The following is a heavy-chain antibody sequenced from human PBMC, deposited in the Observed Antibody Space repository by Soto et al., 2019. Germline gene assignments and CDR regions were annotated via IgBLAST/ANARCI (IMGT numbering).Heavy chain of an antibody. CDR1: GFSLSTSGVG. Sequence: SGPTLVNPTQTLTLTCTFSGFSLSTSGVGVGWIRQPPGKALEWLALIYWNDDKRYSPSLKSRLTITKDTSKNQVVLTMTNMDPVDTATYYCAHSLITMVRGVDLNWFDPWGHGTLVTVSS. CDR3: AHSLITMVRGVDLNWFDP. CDR2: IYWNDDK. J-gene: IGHJ5*02. V-gene: IGHV2-5*01. D-gene: IGHD3-10*01.